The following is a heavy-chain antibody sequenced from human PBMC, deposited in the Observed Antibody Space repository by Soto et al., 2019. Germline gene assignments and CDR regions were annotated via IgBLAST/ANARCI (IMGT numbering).Heavy chain of an antibody. J-gene: IGHJ6*02. CDR1: GDSISSVDHY. V-gene: IGHV4-30-4*01. CDR3: ARDDYSNFAYYGMDV. CDR2: IYHSGST. D-gene: IGHD4-4*01. Sequence: PSETLSLTCTVSGDSISSVDHYWSWIRQPPGKGLEWIGYIYHSGSTYYNPSLRSRVTISIDTTKNQFSLRLSSVTVADTAVYYCARDDYSNFAYYGMDVWGQGTTVTVSS.